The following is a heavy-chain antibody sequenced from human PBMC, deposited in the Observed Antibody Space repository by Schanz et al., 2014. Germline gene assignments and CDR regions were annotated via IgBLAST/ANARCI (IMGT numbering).Heavy chain of an antibody. V-gene: IGHV1-46*01. CDR2: VNPSVRGT. J-gene: IGHJ4*02. CDR1: GYTFSDYG. D-gene: IGHD4-17*01. Sequence: QVQLVQSGAEVKKPGASVKVSCKTSGYTFSDYGITWVRQAPGQGLEWMGIVNPSVRGTHFAREFQGRVTVTSDTSTSTVYMELSSLRSEDTAVYYCARGYGDSPTDFWGQGTLITVSS. CDR3: ARGYGDSPTDF.